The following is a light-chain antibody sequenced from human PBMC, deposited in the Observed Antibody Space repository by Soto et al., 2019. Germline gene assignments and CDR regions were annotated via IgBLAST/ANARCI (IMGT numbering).Light chain of an antibody. CDR1: SGHSSYA. CDR2: LNSDGSH. CDR3: QTWGTGIVV. Sequence: QLVLTQSPSASASLGASVKLTCTLSSGHSSYAIAWHQQQPEKGPRYLMKLNSDGSHSKGDGIPDRFSGSSSGAERYLTISILQSEDEAEYYCQTWGTGIVVFGGGTKLTVL. V-gene: IGLV4-69*01. J-gene: IGLJ2*01.